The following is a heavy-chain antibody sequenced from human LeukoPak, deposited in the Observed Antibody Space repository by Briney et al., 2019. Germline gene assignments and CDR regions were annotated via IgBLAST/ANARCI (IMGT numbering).Heavy chain of an antibody. CDR1: GFTFSSYA. V-gene: IGHV3-23*01. Sequence: GGSLRLSCAASGFTFSSYAMSWVRQAPGKGLEWVSAISGSGGSTYYADSVKGRFTISRDNSKNTLYLQMNSLRAEDTAVYYCAKGTEDYDYVWGSYRYRNWFDPWGQGTLVTVSS. CDR2: ISGSGGST. CDR3: AKGTEDYDYVWGSYRYRNWFDP. J-gene: IGHJ5*02. D-gene: IGHD3-16*02.